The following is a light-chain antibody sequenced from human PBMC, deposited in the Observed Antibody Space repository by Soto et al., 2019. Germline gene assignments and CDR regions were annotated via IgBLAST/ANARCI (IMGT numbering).Light chain of an antibody. CDR2: KAS. CDR3: PQYQPSFGLYT. J-gene: IGKJ2*01. CDR1: HDVQKF. Sequence: DIQVTQSPTTVAASIGDRVTINCRASHDVQKFLAWYQQKPGEAPKLLIYKASALQTGVPSRFSGSGSGTEFPLSLSSLQGDDIATYFCPQYQPSFGLYTFGRGTRLEVQ. V-gene: IGKV1-5*03.